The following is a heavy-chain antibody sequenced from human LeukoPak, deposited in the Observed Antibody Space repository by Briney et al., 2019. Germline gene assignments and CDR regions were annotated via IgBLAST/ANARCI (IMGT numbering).Heavy chain of an antibody. V-gene: IGHV4-31*03. Sequence: SQTLSLTCTVSGGSISSGGYYWSWIRQHSGKGLEWIGYIYYSGSTYYNPSLKSRVTISVDTSKNQFSLKLSSVTAADTAVYYCAKTVPPRGIDVWGQGTTVTVSS. CDR1: GGSISSGGYY. CDR2: IYYSGST. CDR3: AKTVPPRGIDV. J-gene: IGHJ6*02. D-gene: IGHD4-17*01.